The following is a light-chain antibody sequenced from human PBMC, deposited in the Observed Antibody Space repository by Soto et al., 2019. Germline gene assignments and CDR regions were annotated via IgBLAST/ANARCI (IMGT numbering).Light chain of an antibody. Sequence: EVVMTQSPATLSVSPGERATLSCRASQSISSSLAWYQQKPGQAPRLLIYGAATTAAGIPAGFSGGGSTTEFTLTISSLQSEDFAVYYCQQRSNWPPLTFGGGTKVDIK. V-gene: IGKV3-15*01. CDR3: QQRSNWPPLT. CDR2: GAA. J-gene: IGKJ4*01. CDR1: QSISSS.